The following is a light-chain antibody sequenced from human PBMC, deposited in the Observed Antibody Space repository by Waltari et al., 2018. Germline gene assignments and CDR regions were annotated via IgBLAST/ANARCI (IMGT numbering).Light chain of an antibody. CDR2: DAS. V-gene: IGKV3-15*01. Sequence: IVLTQSPATLSVSPGESAIISCRASQSVTSNLAWYQQKPGQAPRLLIYDASTMATSIPARFRGSGSGTEFTLTISSLQSEDSATYYCQQYNRWPPITFGQGTRLEIK. CDR1: QSVTSN. CDR3: QQYNRWPPIT. J-gene: IGKJ5*01.